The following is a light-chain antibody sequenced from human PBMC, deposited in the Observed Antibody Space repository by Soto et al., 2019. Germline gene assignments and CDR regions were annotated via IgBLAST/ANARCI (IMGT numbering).Light chain of an antibody. J-gene: IGLJ2*01. CDR1: SSNIGSNS. CDR3: AAWDDSLNGL. Sequence: QSVLTQPPSASGTPGQRVTISCSGSSSNIGSNSVYWYQQLPGTAPKLLIYRNDQRPSGVPDRFSGSKSGTSASLAISGLQSEDEAEYYCAAWDDSLNGLFGGGTKLTVL. V-gene: IGLV1-44*01. CDR2: RND.